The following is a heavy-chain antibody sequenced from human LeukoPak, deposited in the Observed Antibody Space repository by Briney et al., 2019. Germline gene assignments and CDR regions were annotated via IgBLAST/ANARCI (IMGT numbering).Heavy chain of an antibody. CDR2: IIPILGIA. V-gene: IGHV1-69*04. CDR3: ASDDYYDSSGYYYTGFRFDY. D-gene: IGHD3-22*01. J-gene: IGHJ4*02. CDR1: GGTFSSYA. Sequence: ASVRVSCKASGGTFSSYAISWVRQAPGQGLEWMGRIIPILGIANYAQKFQGRVTITADKSTSTAYMELSSLRSEDTAVYYCASDDYYDSSGYYYTGFRFDYWGQGTLVTVSS.